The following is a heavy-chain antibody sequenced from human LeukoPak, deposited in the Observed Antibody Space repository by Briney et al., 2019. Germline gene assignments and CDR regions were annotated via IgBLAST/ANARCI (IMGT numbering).Heavy chain of an antibody. CDR1: GFSFSSYA. V-gene: IGHV3-23*01. D-gene: IGHD6-6*01. Sequence: GGSLRLSCAASGFSFSSYAMIWVRQAPGRGLEWVSAVSGGGDTTYTADSVKGRFTISRDNSKNTIYLQMNTLITEDTALYYCAGISYSGTWPVGYWGQGTLVTVTA. J-gene: IGHJ4*02. CDR3: AGISYSGTWPVGY. CDR2: VSGGGDTT.